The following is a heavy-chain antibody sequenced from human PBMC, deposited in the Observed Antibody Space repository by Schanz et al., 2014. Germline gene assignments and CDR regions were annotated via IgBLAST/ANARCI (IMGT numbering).Heavy chain of an antibody. CDR3: AREEGYGYGPGAFDI. D-gene: IGHD5-18*01. CDR1: GFSFSTYA. J-gene: IGHJ3*02. Sequence: QVQLVESGGGVVQPGRSLRLSCAASGFSFSTYAMHWVRQAPGKGLEWVAVILYDGSKTYYADSVKGRFTISRDNSKXXXSLQMNSLRAEDTXXYYCAREEGYGYGPGAFDIWGQGTMVTVSS. V-gene: IGHV3-30*04. CDR2: ILYDGSKT.